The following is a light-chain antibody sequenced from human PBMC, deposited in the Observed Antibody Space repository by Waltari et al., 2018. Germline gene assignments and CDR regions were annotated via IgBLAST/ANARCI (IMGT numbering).Light chain of an antibody. V-gene: IGKV3-15*01. CDR3: QQYNNWPPFT. J-gene: IGKJ2*01. Sequence: EIVMTQSPATLSASPGDRATLSCRASQGVSSKLAWYQQKLGQAPRLLIYGASTRATGIPARFSGGGSGTEFTLTISSLQSEDFALYYCQQYNNWPPFTFGQGTKLEIK. CDR2: GAS. CDR1: QGVSSK.